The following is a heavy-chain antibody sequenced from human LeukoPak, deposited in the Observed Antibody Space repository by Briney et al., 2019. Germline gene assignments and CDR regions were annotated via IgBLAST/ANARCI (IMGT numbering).Heavy chain of an antibody. D-gene: IGHD4-17*01. J-gene: IGHJ6*02. CDR2: MSPNSGDT. V-gene: IGHV1-8*01. CDR3: ARATYGMDV. CDR1: GYTFTSYD. Sequence: ASVKVSCKASGYTFTSYDFNWVRQATGQRPEWMGWMSPNSGDTGYAQKFQDRVTMTRNTSISTAYMELSSLRSDDTAVYYCARATYGMDVWGQGTTVTVSS.